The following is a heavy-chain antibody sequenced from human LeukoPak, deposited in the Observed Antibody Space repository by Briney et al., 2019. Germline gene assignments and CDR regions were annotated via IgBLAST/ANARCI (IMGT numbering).Heavy chain of an antibody. D-gene: IGHD1-1*01. Sequence: GGSLRLSCAASGFTFSSYWMSWVRQAPGKGLEWMANINQYGSEKYYVDSVKGRFTISRDNAKNSLYLQMNSLRVEDTAVYYCARDPRTVRIWGQGTLVTVSS. CDR3: ARDPRTVRI. CDR2: INQYGSEK. J-gene: IGHJ4*02. V-gene: IGHV3-7*01. CDR1: GFTFSSYW.